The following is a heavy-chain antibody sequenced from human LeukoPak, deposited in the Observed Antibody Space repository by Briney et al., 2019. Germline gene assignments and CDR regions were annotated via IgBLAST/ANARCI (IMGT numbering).Heavy chain of an antibody. J-gene: IGHJ4*02. D-gene: IGHD1-26*01. V-gene: IGHV3-23*01. CDR2: ISGSGGST. CDR1: GFTFSSYA. CDR3: AKDPHRIVGATTVDY. Sequence: PGASLRLSCADSGFTFSSYAMSWVRQAPGKGLEWVSAISGSGGSTYYADSVKGRFTISRDNSKNTLYLQMNSLRAEDTAVYYCAKDPHRIVGATTVDYWGQGTLVTVSS.